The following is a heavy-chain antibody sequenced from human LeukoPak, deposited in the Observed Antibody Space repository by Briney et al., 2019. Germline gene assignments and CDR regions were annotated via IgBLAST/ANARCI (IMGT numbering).Heavy chain of an antibody. J-gene: IGHJ5*02. CDR1: GFTFSSYW. CDR3: AMGLLWFGTGGFDP. Sequence: GGSLRLSCAASGFTFSSYWMSWARQAPGKGLEWVANIKQDGSEKYYVDSVKGRFTISRDNAKNSLYLQMNSLRAEDTAVYYCAMGLLWFGTGGFDPWGQGTLVTVSS. CDR2: IKQDGSEK. D-gene: IGHD3-10*01. V-gene: IGHV3-7*01.